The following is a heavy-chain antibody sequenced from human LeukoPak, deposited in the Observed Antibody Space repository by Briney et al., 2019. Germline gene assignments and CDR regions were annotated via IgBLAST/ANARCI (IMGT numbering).Heavy chain of an antibody. CDR2: IIPILGIA. CDR3: ASSTPPLRFLEWLSPGDYYYYMDV. J-gene: IGHJ6*03. D-gene: IGHD3-3*01. CDR1: GGTFSSYT. V-gene: IGHV1-69*02. Sequence: SVKVSCKASGGTFSSYTISWVRQAPGQGLEWVGRIIPILGIANYAQKFQGRVTITADKSTSTAYMELSSLRSEDTAVYYCASSTPPLRFLEWLSPGDYYYYMDVWGKGTTVTVSS.